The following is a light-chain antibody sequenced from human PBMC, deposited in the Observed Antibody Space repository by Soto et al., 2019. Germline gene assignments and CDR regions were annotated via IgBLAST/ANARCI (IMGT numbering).Light chain of an antibody. CDR2: DAS. CDR1: QSVTTY. V-gene: IGKV3-11*01. CDR3: QQRSNWPPLIS. J-gene: IGKJ5*01. Sequence: EIVLTQSPDTLSLSPGERATLSCRASQSVTTYLAWYQQKPGQAPRLLIYDASNRATGIPARFSGSGSGTDFTLTISSLEPEDSAVYYCQQRSNWPPLISFGQGTRLEIK.